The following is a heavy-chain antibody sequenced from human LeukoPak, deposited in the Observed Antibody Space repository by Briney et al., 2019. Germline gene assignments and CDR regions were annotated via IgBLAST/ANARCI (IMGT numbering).Heavy chain of an antibody. V-gene: IGHV3-53*01. CDR2: IFIAGGT. CDR3: ATDHIRYCSGGSCALRG. Sequence: GALRLSCAASGFTVSNAWMSWVRQAPGKGLEWVSVIFIAGGTYYADSVKGRFSISRDNSKNTVYLQLNSLRAEDTAVYYCATDHIRYCSGGSCALRGWGQGTLVTVSS. J-gene: IGHJ4*02. CDR1: GFTVSNAW. D-gene: IGHD2-15*01.